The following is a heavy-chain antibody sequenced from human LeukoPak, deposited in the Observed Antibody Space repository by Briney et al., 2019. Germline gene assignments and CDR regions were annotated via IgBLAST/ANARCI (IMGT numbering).Heavy chain of an antibody. D-gene: IGHD2-15*01. CDR3: AREGGYCYGASCRFFDS. Sequence: GGSLRPSCAASGFTFSSYSMNWVRQAPGKGVEWVSSINTRSYIYSADSVKGRFTISRDNDKNSVYLQMNSLRAEDTAVYYCAREGGYCYGASCRFFDSWGQGTLLTVSS. J-gene: IGHJ4*02. CDR2: INTRSYI. V-gene: IGHV3-21*01. CDR1: GFTFSSYS.